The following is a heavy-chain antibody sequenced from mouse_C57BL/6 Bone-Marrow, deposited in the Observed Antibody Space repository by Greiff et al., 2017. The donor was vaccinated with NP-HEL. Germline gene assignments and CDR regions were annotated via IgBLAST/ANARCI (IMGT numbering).Heavy chain of an antibody. CDR3: ARRRIYDGYLYWYFDV. Sequence: EVQLVESGGGLVQPGESLKLSCESNEYEFPSHDMSWVRKTPEKRLELVAAINSDGGSTYYPDTMERRFIISRDNTKKTLYLQMSSLRSEDTALYYCARRRIYDGYLYWYFDVWGTGTTVTVSS. D-gene: IGHD2-3*01. J-gene: IGHJ1*03. V-gene: IGHV5-2*01. CDR1: EYEFPSHD. CDR2: INSDGGST.